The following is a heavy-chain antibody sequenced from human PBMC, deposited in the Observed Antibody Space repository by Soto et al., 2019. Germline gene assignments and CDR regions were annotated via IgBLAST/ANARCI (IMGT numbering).Heavy chain of an antibody. CDR3: ARLSYGSGPDYGMDV. CDR2: IIPIFGTA. D-gene: IGHD3-10*01. Sequence: SVKVSCKASGGTFSSYAISWVRQAPGQGLEWMGGIIPIFGTANYEQKFQGRVTITADKSTSTAYMELSSLRSEDTAVYYCARLSYGSGPDYGMDVWGQGTTVTVSS. CDR1: GGTFSSYA. J-gene: IGHJ6*02. V-gene: IGHV1-69*06.